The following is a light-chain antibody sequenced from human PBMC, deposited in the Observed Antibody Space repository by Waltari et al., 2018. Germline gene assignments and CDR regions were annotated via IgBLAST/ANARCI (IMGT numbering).Light chain of an antibody. J-gene: IGKJ2*01. CDR1: QSVSTN. CDR2: GAS. CDR3: QQYNSWPPYT. Sequence: EIVMTQSPAILSVSPGERATLSCRASQSVSTNVAWYQQKPGQAPRLLFYGASTRATDIPTRFSGSGSGTEFTLTISSLQSEDCAIYYCQQYNSWPPYTFGQGTKLEIK. V-gene: IGKV3-15*01.